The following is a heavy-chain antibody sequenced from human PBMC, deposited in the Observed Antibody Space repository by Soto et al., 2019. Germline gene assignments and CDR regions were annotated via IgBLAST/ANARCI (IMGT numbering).Heavy chain of an antibody. CDR3: ARGLVQTHRLLWFGETGYYSGMDV. D-gene: IGHD3-10*01. CDR2: INPNSGGT. J-gene: IGHJ6*04. CDR1: GYTFTGYY. V-gene: IGHV1-2*04. Sequence: ASVKVSCKASGYTFTGYYMHWVRQAPGQGLEWMGWINPNSGGTNYAQKFQGWVTMTRDTSISTAYMELSRLRSDDTAVYYCARGLVQTHRLLWFGETGYYSGMDVWGKGPTVTVSS.